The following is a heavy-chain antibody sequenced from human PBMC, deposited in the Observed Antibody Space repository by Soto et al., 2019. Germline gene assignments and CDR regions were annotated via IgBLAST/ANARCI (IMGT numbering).Heavy chain of an antibody. CDR1: GFTFSSYI. V-gene: IGHV3-21*01. CDR2: ISSSSSYI. CDR3: AGRIADNAFDI. D-gene: IGHD6-13*01. J-gene: IGHJ3*02. Sequence: GGSLRVSCAASGFTFSSYIMNWVRQAPGKGLEWVSSISSSSSYIYYADSVKGRFTISRDNAKNSLYLQMNSLRAEDTAVYYCAGRIADNAFDIWGQGTMVTVSS.